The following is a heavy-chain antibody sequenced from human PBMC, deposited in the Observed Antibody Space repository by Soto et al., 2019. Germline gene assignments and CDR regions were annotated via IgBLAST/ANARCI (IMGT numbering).Heavy chain of an antibody. V-gene: IGHV4-61*01. J-gene: IGHJ5*02. D-gene: IGHD3-3*01. CDR1: GDSLSSGSYY. CDR3: ARGRRYDFWSGYYRRNWFDP. Sequence: SETLSLTCTVSGDSLSSGSYYWSWIRQPPAKGPEWIGYIYYSGNTKYSPSVKGRVTISIDTSKNQFSLKLSSVTAADTAVYYCARGRRYDFWSGYYRRNWFDPWGQGTLVTVSS. CDR2: IYYSGNT.